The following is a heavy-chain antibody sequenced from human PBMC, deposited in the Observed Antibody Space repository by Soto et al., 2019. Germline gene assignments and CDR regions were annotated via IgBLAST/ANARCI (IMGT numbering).Heavy chain of an antibody. Sequence: CGPTLVNAIETLTLTCTFSRLSLRSRGICVIWIRPPPLTALEWLALIDWDDDKHYNTSLKTRLTISKDTSKNQVALRRANMDPADTATFYCARMTRRITIFELGPYYYAMDVWGQGTTVTVS. CDR3: ARMTRRITIFELGPYYYAMDV. J-gene: IGHJ6*02. CDR1: RLSLRSRGIC. V-gene: IGHV2-70*01. CDR2: IDWDDDK. D-gene: IGHD3-3*01.